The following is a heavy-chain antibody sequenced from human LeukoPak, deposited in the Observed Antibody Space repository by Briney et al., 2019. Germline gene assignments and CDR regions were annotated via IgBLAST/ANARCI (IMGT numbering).Heavy chain of an antibody. J-gene: IGHJ4*02. CDR3: ARDRYYYDSSGYYSFVY. V-gene: IGHV4-59*12. CDR2: VYYSGST. CDR1: GASINDFY. D-gene: IGHD3-22*01. Sequence: SETLSLTCAVSGASINDFYWTWIRQPPGKGLEWIGYVYYSGSTYYNPSLKSRVTISVDTSKNQFSLKLSSVTAADTAVYYCARDRYYYDSSGYYSFVYWGQGTLVTVSS.